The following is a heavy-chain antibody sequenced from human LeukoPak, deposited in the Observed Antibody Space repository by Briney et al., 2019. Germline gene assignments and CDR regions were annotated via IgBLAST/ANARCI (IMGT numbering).Heavy chain of an antibody. CDR1: GGYISTYY. V-gene: IGHV4-59*01. J-gene: IGHJ2*01. D-gene: IGHD3-16*01. CDR3: TRDREDHNLGVWYFDP. CDR2: IYYTGIT. Sequence: SETLSLTCTVSGGYISTYYWSWIRQSPGKGLEWIGYIYYTGITNYNPSLKTRVTISVDTPKYQFSLKLTSVTAADTAVYYCTRDREDHNLGVWYFDPWGRGTLVTVSS.